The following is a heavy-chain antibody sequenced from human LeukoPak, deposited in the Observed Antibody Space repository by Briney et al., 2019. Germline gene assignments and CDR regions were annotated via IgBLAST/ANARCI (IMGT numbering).Heavy chain of an antibody. D-gene: IGHD3-22*01. V-gene: IGHV3-7*01. J-gene: IGHJ3*02. CDR2: IKQDGSEK. CDR1: GFTFSSYA. Sequence: GGSLRLSCAASGFTFSSYAMSWVRQAPGKGLEWVANIKQDGSEKYYVDSVKGRFTISRDNAKNSLYLQMNSLRAGDTAVYYCAKVAMVIFDAFDIWGQGTMVTVSS. CDR3: AKVAMVIFDAFDI.